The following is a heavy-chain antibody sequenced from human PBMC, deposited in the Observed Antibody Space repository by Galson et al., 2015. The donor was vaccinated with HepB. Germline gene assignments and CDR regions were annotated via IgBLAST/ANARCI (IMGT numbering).Heavy chain of an antibody. CDR1: GGSISSYY. J-gene: IGHJ6*04. CDR2: VRDTGNS. CDR3: ARESTLGYCSPISCSVLDV. D-gene: IGHD2-2*01. V-gene: IGHV4-59*01. Sequence: ETLSLTCIVSGGSISSYYWIWIRQPPGKRLEYIGYVRDTGNSNYNHSLKSRVTMSLDTSKNQFSLKLTSVTAADTAMYYCARESTLGYCSPISCSVLDVWGKGTTVTVSS.